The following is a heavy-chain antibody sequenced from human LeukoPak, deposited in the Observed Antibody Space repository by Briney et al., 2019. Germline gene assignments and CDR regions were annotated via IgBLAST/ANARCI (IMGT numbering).Heavy chain of an antibody. D-gene: IGHD7-27*01. CDR3: ARGGTGDHDAFDI. CDR1: GYTFTGYY. CDR2: INPNSGGT. Sequence: GASVKVSRMASGYTFTGYYMHWVRQAPGQGLEWMGWINPNSGGTNYAQKFQGRVTMTRDTSISTAYMELSRLRSDDTAVYYCARGGTGDHDAFDIWGQGTMVTVSS. V-gene: IGHV1-2*02. J-gene: IGHJ3*02.